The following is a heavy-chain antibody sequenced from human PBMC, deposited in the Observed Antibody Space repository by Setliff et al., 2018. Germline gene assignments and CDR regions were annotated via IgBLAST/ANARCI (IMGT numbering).Heavy chain of an antibody. Sequence: PSETLSLTCTVSGGSISSYYWGWIRQPPGKGLEWIGSIYYSGSTYYNPSLKSRVTISVDTSKNQFSLKLSSVTAEDTAFYHCALFGDRDTFDTWGQGTMVTVSS. CDR2: IYYSGST. J-gene: IGHJ3*02. D-gene: IGHD3-16*01. CDR1: GGSISSYY. CDR3: ALFGDRDTFDT. V-gene: IGHV4-39*07.